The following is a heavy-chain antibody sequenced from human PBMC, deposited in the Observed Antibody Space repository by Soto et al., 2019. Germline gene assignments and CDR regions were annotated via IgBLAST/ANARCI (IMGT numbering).Heavy chain of an antibody. CDR2: IYYSGST. V-gene: IGHV4-61*01. CDR3: ARSIAAAGTALMDV. D-gene: IGHD6-13*01. CDR1: GGSVSSGSYY. J-gene: IGHJ6*02. Sequence: SETLSLTCTVSGGSVSSGSYYWSWIRQPPGKGLEWIGYIYYSGSTNYNPSLKSRVTISVDTSKNQFSLKLSSVTAADTTVYYCARSIAAAGTALMDVWGQGTTVTSP.